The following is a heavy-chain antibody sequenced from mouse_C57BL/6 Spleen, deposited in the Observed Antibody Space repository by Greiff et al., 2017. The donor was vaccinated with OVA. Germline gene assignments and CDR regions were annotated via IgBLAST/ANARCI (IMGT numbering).Heavy chain of an antibody. CDR3: TKSGSNYWYFDV. V-gene: IGHV1-15*01. J-gene: IGHJ1*03. D-gene: IGHD1-1*01. Sequence: VQLQQSGAELVRPGASVTLSCKASGYTFTDYEMHWVKQTPVHGLEWIGAIDPETGGTAYNQKFKGKAILTADKSSSTAYMELRSLTSEDSAVYYCTKSGSNYWYFDVWGTGTTVTVSS. CDR2: IDPETGGT. CDR1: GYTFTDYE.